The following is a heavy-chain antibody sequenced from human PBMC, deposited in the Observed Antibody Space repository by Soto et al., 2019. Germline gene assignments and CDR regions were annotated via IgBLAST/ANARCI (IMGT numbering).Heavy chain of an antibody. CDR1: GFTFSSYG. D-gene: IGHD6-13*01. CDR2: ISYDGSNK. Sequence: GGSLRLSCAASGFTFSSYGMHWVRQAPGKGLEWVAVISYDGSNKYYADSVKGRFTISRDNSKNTLYLQMNSLRAEDTAVYYCAKEYAAGHYYYYGMEVWGQGTTVTVSS. CDR3: AKEYAAGHYYYYGMEV. J-gene: IGHJ6*02. V-gene: IGHV3-30*18.